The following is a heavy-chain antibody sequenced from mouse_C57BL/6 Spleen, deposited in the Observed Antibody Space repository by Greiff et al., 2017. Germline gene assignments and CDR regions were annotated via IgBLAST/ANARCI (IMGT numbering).Heavy chain of an antibody. Sequence: EVQLQESGGGLVKPGGSLKLSCAASGFTFSSYAMSWVRQTPEKRLEWVATISDGGSYTYYPDNVKGRFTISRDNAKNNLYLQMSHLKSEDTAMYYCARDLGGTDYWGQGTTLTGSS. CDR1: GFTFSSYA. J-gene: IGHJ2*01. V-gene: IGHV5-4*01. D-gene: IGHD4-1*01. CDR2: ISDGGSYT. CDR3: ARDLGGTDY.